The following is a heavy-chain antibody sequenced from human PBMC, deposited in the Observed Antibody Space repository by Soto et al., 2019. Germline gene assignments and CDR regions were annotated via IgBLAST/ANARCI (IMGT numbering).Heavy chain of an antibody. CDR1: GYSFTSYW. CDR3: ARHSMVTPPSDAFDI. CDR2: IYPGDSDT. Sequence: PGESLKISCKGSGYSFTSYWNGWVRQMPGKGLEWMGIIYPGDSDTRYSPSFQGQVTISADKSISTAYLQWSSLKASDTAMYYCARHSMVTPPSDAFDIWGQGTMVTVSS. J-gene: IGHJ3*02. D-gene: IGHD4-4*01. V-gene: IGHV5-51*01.